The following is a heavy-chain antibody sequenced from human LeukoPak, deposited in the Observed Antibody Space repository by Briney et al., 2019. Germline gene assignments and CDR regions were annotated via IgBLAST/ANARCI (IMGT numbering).Heavy chain of an antibody. V-gene: IGHV4-59*08. Sequence: LSLTXXXSGGSXXSYYWSWIRQPPGKGLEWIGNIYYSGSTNYNPSLKSRVTISVDTSKNQFSLKLSSVTAADTAIYYCARSYCSGGSCWVYFDYWGQGTLVTVSS. CDR1: GGSXXSYY. CDR2: IYYSGST. D-gene: IGHD2-15*01. CDR3: ARSYCSGGSCWVYFDY. J-gene: IGHJ4*02.